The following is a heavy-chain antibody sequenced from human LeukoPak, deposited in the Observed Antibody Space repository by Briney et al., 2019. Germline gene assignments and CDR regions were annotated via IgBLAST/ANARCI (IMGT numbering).Heavy chain of an antibody. V-gene: IGHV3-7*01. CDR1: GFTFSSYW. CDR3: ARIRADSSGYYYKYFDF. J-gene: IGHJ4*02. D-gene: IGHD3-22*01. Sequence: GGSLRLSCAASGFTFSSYWMSWVRQAPGKGLEWVANIKQDGSEKYYVDSVKGRFTISRDNAKNSLYLQMNSLRAEDTAVYYCARIRADSSGYYYKYFDFWGQGTLVTVSS. CDR2: IKQDGSEK.